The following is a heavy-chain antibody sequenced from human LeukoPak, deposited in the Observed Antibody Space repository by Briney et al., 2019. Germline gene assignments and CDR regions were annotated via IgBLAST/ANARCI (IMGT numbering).Heavy chain of an antibody. CDR2: INPNSGGT. CDR3: ARDGVMAGIAVAGTRGWVMFDY. Sequence: GASVKVSCKASGYTFTGYYMHWVRQAPGQGLEWMGWINPNSGGTNYAQKFQGRVTMTRDTSISTAYMELSRLRSDDTAVYYCARDGVMAGIAVAGTRGWVMFDYWGQGTLVTVSS. J-gene: IGHJ4*02. CDR1: GYTFTGYY. D-gene: IGHD6-19*01. V-gene: IGHV1-2*02.